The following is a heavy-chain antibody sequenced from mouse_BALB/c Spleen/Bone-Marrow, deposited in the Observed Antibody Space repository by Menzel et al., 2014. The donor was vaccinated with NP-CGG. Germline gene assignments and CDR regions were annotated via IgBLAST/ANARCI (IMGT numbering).Heavy chain of an antibody. CDR2: GDA. J-gene: IGHJ2*01. Sequence: GDATYNQKFKGKATMTVDKSSNTAYMELARLTSEDSAIYYCARGLSYYYGTSYYFDYWGQGTTLTVSS. D-gene: IGHD1-1*01. CDR3: ARGLSYYYGTSYYFDY. V-gene: IGHV1-67*01.